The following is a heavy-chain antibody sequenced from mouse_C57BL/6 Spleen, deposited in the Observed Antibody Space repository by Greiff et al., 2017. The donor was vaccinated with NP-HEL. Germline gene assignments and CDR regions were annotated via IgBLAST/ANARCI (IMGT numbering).Heavy chain of an antibody. Sequence: QVQLQQSGAELARPGASVKLSCKASGYTFTSYGISWVKQRTGQGLEWIGEIYPRSGNTYYNEKFKGKATLTADKSSSTAYMELRSLTSEDSAVYFCARSHYGSSHAWFADWGKGTLVTVSA. D-gene: IGHD1-1*01. V-gene: IGHV1-81*01. J-gene: IGHJ3*01. CDR3: ARSHYGSSHAWFAD. CDR1: GYTFTSYG. CDR2: IYPRSGNT.